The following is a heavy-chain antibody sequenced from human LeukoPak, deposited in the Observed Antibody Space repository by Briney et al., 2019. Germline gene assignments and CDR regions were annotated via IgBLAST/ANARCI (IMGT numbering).Heavy chain of an antibody. V-gene: IGHV3-23*01. CDR3: AKRLGSGYYLDY. Sequence: QTGGSLRLSCAASGFTFSSYAMSWVRQAPGKGLEWVSAISGSGGSTYYADSVKGRFTISRDNSKNTLYLQMNSLRAEDTAVYYCAKRLGSGYYLDYWGQGTLVTVSS. CDR1: GFTFSSYA. J-gene: IGHJ4*02. D-gene: IGHD3-22*01. CDR2: ISGSGGST.